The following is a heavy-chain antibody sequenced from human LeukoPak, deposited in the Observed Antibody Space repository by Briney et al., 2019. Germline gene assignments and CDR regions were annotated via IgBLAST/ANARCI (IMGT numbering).Heavy chain of an antibody. Sequence: SETLSLTCAVYGGSFSGYYWSWIRQPPGKGLEWIGSIYYSGSTYYNPSLKSRVTISVDTSKNQFSLKLSSVTAADPAVYYCARVYYSNSYDYWYFDLWGRGTLVTVSS. J-gene: IGHJ2*01. CDR3: ARVYYSNSYDYWYFDL. D-gene: IGHD6-13*01. CDR1: GGSFSGYY. CDR2: IYYSGST. V-gene: IGHV4-34*01.